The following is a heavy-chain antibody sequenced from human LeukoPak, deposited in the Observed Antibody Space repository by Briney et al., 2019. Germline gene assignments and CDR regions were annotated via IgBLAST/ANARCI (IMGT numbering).Heavy chain of an antibody. CDR2: ISGSGSST. CDR1: GLTVSSNY. Sequence: GGSLRLSCAASGLTVSSNYMTWVRQAPGKGLEWVSGISGSGSSTYYADSVKGRFTISRGNSKNTLYLQMNSLRADDTAVYYCAKYIDDILTGFDYWGQGTLVTVSS. V-gene: IGHV3-23*01. J-gene: IGHJ4*02. CDR3: AKYIDDILTGFDY. D-gene: IGHD3-9*01.